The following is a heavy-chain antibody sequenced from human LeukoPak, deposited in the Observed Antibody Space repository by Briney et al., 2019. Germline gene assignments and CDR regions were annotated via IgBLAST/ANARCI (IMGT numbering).Heavy chain of an antibody. Sequence: GGSLRLSCAASGFTFDRYWMHWVRQTPGKRLVWVSRINQDGRYITYADSMQGRFTISRDTAKNTLFLQMNSLRAEDTAVYYCTKEPGPYVIGYWGQGTLVTVSS. D-gene: IGHD2/OR15-2a*01. CDR2: INQDGRYI. CDR3: TKEPGPYVIGY. J-gene: IGHJ4*02. CDR1: GFTFDRYW. V-gene: IGHV3-74*01.